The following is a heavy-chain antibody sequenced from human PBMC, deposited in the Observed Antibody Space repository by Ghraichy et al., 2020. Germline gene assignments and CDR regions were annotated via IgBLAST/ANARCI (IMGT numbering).Heavy chain of an antibody. D-gene: IGHD4-23*01. V-gene: IGHV3-48*02. CDR1: GFTFDDYN. CDR2: ISSSSRTR. J-gene: IGHJ6*02. Sequence: GGSLRLSCVGSGFTFDDYNMNWVRQSPGKGMEWVAYISSSSRTRFYADSVKGRFTVSRDNTQKSLYLQMKSLRDEDTAVYYCARAYTVVRFYYYAGLDVWGQATTVTVAS. CDR3: ARAYTVVRFYYYAGLDV.